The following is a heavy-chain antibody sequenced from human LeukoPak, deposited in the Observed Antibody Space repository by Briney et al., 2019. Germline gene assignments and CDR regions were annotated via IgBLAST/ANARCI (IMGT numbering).Heavy chain of an antibody. V-gene: IGHV3-48*03. CDR3: ARDRDPGYYDTNGYRRVNAFDI. Sequence: GGSLRLSCATPGFTFSNYEMNWVRQAPGKGLEWISYLTTSGSTKYYADSVKGRFTISRDNAKNSLFLQMNSLRAEDTAVYYCARDRDPGYYDTNGYRRVNAFDIWGQGTMVTVSS. D-gene: IGHD3-22*01. J-gene: IGHJ3*02. CDR1: GFTFSNYE. CDR2: LTTSGSTK.